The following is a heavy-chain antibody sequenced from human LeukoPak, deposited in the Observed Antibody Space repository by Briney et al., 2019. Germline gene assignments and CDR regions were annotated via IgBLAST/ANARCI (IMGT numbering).Heavy chain of an antibody. V-gene: IGHV3-30*18. D-gene: IGHD3-16*01. Sequence: QSGGSLRLSCAASGFTFSSYGMHWVRQAPGKGLEWVAVISYDGSNKYYADSVKGRFTISRDNSKNTLYLQMNSLRAEDTAVYYCANEKPHQGGAFDIWGQGTMVTVSS. J-gene: IGHJ3*02. CDR3: ANEKPHQGGAFDI. CDR2: ISYDGSNK. CDR1: GFTFSSYG.